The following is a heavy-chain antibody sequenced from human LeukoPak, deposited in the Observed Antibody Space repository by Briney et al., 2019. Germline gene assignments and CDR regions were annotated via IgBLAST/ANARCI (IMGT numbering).Heavy chain of an antibody. J-gene: IGHJ4*02. Sequence: ASVKVSCKVSGYTLTELSMHWVRQAPGKGLEWMGGFDPEDGGTIYAQKFQGRVTMTEDTSTDTAYMELSSLRSEDTAVYYCATDLPYYDSSGSRIWGQGTLVTVSS. CDR1: GYTLTELS. D-gene: IGHD3-22*01. CDR3: ATDLPYYDSSGSRI. V-gene: IGHV1-24*01. CDR2: FDPEDGGT.